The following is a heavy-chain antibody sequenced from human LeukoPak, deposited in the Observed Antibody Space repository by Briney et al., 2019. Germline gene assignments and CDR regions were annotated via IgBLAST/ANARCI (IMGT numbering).Heavy chain of an antibody. CDR2: INSDGSST. V-gene: IGHV3-74*01. Sequence: SGGSLRLSCAASGFTFSSYWMHWVRQAPGKGLVWVPRINSDGSSTSYADSVQGRFTISRDNSKSTLCLQMNSLRAEDTAVYYCAKQLGYCSDGSCYFPYWGQGTLVTVSS. CDR1: GFTFSSYW. CDR3: AKQLGYCSDGSCYFPY. J-gene: IGHJ4*02. D-gene: IGHD2-15*01.